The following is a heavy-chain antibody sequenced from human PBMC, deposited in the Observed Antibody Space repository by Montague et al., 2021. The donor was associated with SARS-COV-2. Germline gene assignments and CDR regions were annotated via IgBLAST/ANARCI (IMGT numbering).Heavy chain of an antibody. V-gene: IGHV4-4*07. D-gene: IGHD4-17*01. CDR3: ASIPTRLNTVRVVIDN. Sequence: SETLSLTCTVSGGSISSYYWSWIRQSPGKGLEWIGRLYITGSTNYNSALESRVTMSVDTSRNQLYLKVTSVTAADTAVYYCASIPTRLNTVRVVIDNWGQGVLVTVSS. CDR2: LYITGST. CDR1: GGSISSYY. J-gene: IGHJ4*02.